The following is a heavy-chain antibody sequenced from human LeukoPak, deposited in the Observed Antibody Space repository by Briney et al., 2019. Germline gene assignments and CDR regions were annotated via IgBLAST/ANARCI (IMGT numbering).Heavy chain of an antibody. CDR1: KFTLSDYY. Sequence: GGSLRLSCAASKFTLSDYYMSWIRQAPGKGLEWVSYISTTGSTFQYADSVKGRSTISRDNAKNSLYLQMNSLRPEDMAVYYCARVFTSGSPFDYWGQGTLVTVSS. V-gene: IGHV3-11*01. CDR3: ARVFTSGSPFDY. J-gene: IGHJ4*02. D-gene: IGHD1-26*01. CDR2: ISTTGSTF.